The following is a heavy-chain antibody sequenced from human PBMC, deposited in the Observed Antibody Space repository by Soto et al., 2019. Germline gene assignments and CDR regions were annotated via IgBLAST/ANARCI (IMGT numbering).Heavy chain of an antibody. V-gene: IGHV1-69*13. Sequence: SVKVSCKGSGGTFSSYSISWVRQAPGQGLEWMGGIIPIFGTANYAQKFQGRVTITADESTSTAYMELSSLRSEDTAVYYCARAGTGTSRFDYWGQGTLVTVSS. CDR1: GGTFSSYS. CDR3: ARAGTGTSRFDY. J-gene: IGHJ4*02. D-gene: IGHD1-1*01. CDR2: IIPIFGTA.